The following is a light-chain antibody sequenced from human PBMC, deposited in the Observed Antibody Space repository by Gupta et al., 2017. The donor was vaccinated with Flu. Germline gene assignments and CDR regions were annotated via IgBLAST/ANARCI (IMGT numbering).Light chain of an antibody. J-gene: IGLJ1*01. CDR3: AAWDDSLSSYV. CDR1: SSNICTIGGNC. V-gene: IGLV1-47*01. Sequence: NSCSGSSSNICTIGGNCYYWYHQLPGTAPNLLIFRSNHRPSGVPYRFSCSKSASSASLAISGLRSDDEADYYYAAWDDSLSSYVFGTGTKVTVL. CDR2: RSN.